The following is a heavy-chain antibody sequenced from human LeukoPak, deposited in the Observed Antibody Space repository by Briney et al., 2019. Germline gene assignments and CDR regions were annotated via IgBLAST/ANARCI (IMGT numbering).Heavy chain of an antibody. Sequence: PGGSLRLSCAASGFTFSDYYMSWIRQAPGKGLEWVSYISSSGSTIYYADSVKGRFTISRDNAKNSLYLQMNSLRAEDTAVYYCAREFYYYGSGSYRYYYGMDVWGQGTTVTVSS. CDR3: AREFYYYGSGSYRYYYGMDV. V-gene: IGHV3-11*01. CDR2: ISSSGSTI. CDR1: GFTFSDYY. D-gene: IGHD3-10*01. J-gene: IGHJ6*02.